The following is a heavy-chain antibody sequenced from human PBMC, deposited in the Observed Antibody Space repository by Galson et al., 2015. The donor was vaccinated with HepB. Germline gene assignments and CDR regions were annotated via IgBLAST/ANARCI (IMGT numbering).Heavy chain of an antibody. CDR2: INPSGGST. J-gene: IGHJ6*02. D-gene: IGHD3-22*01. V-gene: IGHV1-46*03. Sequence: SVKVSCKASGYTFTSYYMHWVRQAPGQGLEWMGKINPSGGSTSYAQKFQGRVIMTRDTSTSTVYMELSSLRSEDTAVYYCASGDYYDSSGYYSEPVYYYYGMDVWGQGTTVTVSS. CDR3: ASGDYYDSSGYYSEPVYYYYGMDV. CDR1: GYTFTSYY.